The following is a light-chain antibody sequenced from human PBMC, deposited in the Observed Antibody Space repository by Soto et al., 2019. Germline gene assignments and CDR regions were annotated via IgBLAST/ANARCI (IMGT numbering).Light chain of an antibody. CDR1: QSVSSY. V-gene: IGKV3-11*01. CDR3: QQRSNWPPHPT. J-gene: IGKJ4*01. CDR2: DAS. Sequence: EIVLTQSPATLSLSPGERATLSCRASQSVSSYLAWYQQKPGQAPRLLIYDASNRATGIPARFSGSGSGTDFTLTISSLEPEDFAVYYCQQRSNWPPHPTFGGGTKVEIK.